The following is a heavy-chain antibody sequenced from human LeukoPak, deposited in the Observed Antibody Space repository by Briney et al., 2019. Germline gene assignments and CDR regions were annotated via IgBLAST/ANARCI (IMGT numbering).Heavy chain of an antibody. Sequence: ASVKVSCKASGYTFTGYYMHWVRQAPGQGLEWMGWINPNSGGTNYAQKFQGRVTMTRDTSISTAYMELSRLRSDDTAVYYCARGALWFGELFGWFDPWGQGTLVTVSS. CDR3: ARGALWFGELFGWFDP. CDR2: INPNSGGT. D-gene: IGHD3-10*01. J-gene: IGHJ5*02. CDR1: GYTFTGYY. V-gene: IGHV1-2*02.